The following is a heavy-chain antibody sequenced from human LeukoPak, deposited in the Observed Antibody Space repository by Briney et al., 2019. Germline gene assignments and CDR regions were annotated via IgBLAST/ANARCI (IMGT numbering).Heavy chain of an antibody. CDR3: AGRYSYGYLVDY. J-gene: IGHJ4*02. D-gene: IGHD5-18*01. Sequence: PSETLSPTCTVSGGSVSSGSYYWSWIRQPPGKGLEWIGYIYYSGSTNYNPSLKSRVTTSVDTSKNQFSLKLSSVTAADTAVYYCAGRYSYGYLVDYWGQGTLVTVSS. CDR2: IYYSGST. CDR1: GGSVSSGSYY. V-gene: IGHV4-61*01.